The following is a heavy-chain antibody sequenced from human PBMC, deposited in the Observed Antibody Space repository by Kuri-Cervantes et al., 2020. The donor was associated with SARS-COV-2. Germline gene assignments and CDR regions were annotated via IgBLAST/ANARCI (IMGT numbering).Heavy chain of an antibody. J-gene: IGHJ5*02. D-gene: IGHD3-22*01. CDR2: IYHSGST. V-gene: IGHV4-30-2*01. CDR3: ARGLYYYDSSGP. Sequence: SETLSLTCAVSGGSISSGGYSWSWIRQPPGKGLEWIGYIYHSGSTYYNPSLKSRVTISVDRSKNQFSLKLSSVTAADTAVYYCARGLYYYDSSGPWGQGTLVTVSS. CDR1: GGSISSGGYS.